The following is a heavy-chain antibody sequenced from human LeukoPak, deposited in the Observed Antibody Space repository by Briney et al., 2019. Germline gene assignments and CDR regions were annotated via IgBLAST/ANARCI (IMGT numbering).Heavy chain of an antibody. J-gene: IGHJ4*02. V-gene: IGHV3-23*01. CDR1: GFTFRSYA. CDR2: ISSSYGTT. Sequence: GGSLRLSCAASGFTFRSYAMTWVRQAPGKGLEWVSAISSSYGTTYYADSVKGRFTISRDNSKNTLYLQMNSLRAEDTAVYYCARTIVGARAYWGQGTLVTVSS. D-gene: IGHD1-26*01. CDR3: ARTIVGARAY.